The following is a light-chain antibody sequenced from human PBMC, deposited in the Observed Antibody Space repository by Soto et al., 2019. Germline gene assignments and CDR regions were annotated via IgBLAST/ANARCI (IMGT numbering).Light chain of an antibody. J-gene: IGKJ4*01. CDR1: QSISDY. Sequence: IKVTQTPSSLTASVGDRVTITCLANQSISDYLNWYQQKPGRAPKLLIYASSSLQSGVPSRFSGSGSGTDFTLTISSLQPEDFATYYCPHDSNYPLPFGGGAK. CDR3: PHDSNYPLP. CDR2: ASS. V-gene: IGKV1-6*02.